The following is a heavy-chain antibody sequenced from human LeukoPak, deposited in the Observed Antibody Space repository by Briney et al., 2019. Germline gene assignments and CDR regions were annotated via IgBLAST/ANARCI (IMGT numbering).Heavy chain of an antibody. CDR3: ARQAVYREGLQSSKTAGQYYFDY. J-gene: IGHJ4*02. V-gene: IGHV5-51*01. CDR1: GYSFSTYW. CDR2: VYAGDSDA. Sequence: NRGESLKISCEGSGYSFSTYWIGWVRQMPGKGLEWMGIVYAGDSDARYNPSFQGQVSISADKSSNTAYLPWSSLKASDTAIYYCARQAVYREGLQSSKTAGQYYFDYWGQGTLVTVSS. D-gene: IGHD4-11*01.